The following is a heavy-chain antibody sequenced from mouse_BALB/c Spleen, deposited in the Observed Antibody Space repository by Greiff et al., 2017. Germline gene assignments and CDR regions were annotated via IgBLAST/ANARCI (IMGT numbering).Heavy chain of an antibody. CDR1: GFTFSSYA. CDR3: AREGNYDYEGGFAY. J-gene: IGHJ3*01. Sequence: DVKLQESGGGLVKPGGSLKLSCAASGFTFSSYAMSWVRQSPEKRLEWVAEISSGGSYTYYPDNVTGRFTISRDNAKNTLYLEMSSLRSEDTAMYYCAREGNYDYEGGFAYWGQGTLVTVSA. D-gene: IGHD2-4*01. CDR2: ISSGGSYT. V-gene: IGHV5-9-4*01.